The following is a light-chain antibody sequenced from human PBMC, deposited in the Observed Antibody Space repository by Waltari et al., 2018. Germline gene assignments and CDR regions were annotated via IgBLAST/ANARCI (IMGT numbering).Light chain of an antibody. J-gene: IGKJ1*01. CDR3: QKYVNLPAT. CDR2: DAS. V-gene: IGKV3-20*01. CDR1: QSVGRY. Sequence: SCRARQSVGRYLAWYQQKPGRAPRLLIYDASTRATGIPDRFSGSGSGTDFSLTISRLEPEDFAVYYCQKYVNLPATFGQGTKVEIK.